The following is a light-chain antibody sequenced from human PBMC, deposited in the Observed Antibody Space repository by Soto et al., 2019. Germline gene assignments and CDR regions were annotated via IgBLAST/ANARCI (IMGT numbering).Light chain of an antibody. V-gene: IGKV3-15*01. CDR2: DAS. Sequence: EKVMTQSPATLSVSPGERATLSCRASQTVGRNLAWYQQKPGQAPRLLIYDASTRAAGIPARFSGSGSGTEFTLVISSLQSEDFAVYYCLQYYNWPPWTFGQGTKVEIQ. CDR1: QTVGRN. CDR3: LQYYNWPPWT. J-gene: IGKJ1*01.